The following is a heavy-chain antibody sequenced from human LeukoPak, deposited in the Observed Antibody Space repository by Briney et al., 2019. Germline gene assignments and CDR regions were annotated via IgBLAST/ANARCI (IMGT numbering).Heavy chain of an antibody. V-gene: IGHV3-23*01. CDR1: GFTLNTYA. D-gene: IGHD3-16*01. J-gene: IGHJ4*02. Sequence: PGGSLRLSCAVSGFTLNTYAMSWVRQAPGKGLEWVSVTRGGGGSSHYADSVKGRFTISRDNSKNTVYLQMNSLRPEDTAVYYCARGGGAPTNFFDYWGQGTLVTVSS. CDR2: TRGGGGSS. CDR3: ARGGGAPTNFFDY.